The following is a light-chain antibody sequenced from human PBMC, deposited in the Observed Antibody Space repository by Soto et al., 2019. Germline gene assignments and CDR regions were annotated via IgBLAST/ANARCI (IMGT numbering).Light chain of an antibody. Sequence: EIWLTQSPGTLSLSPGETATLSCWASQTVNSDYLAWFQQRPGQAPRLLIYGASTRATGIPARLSGSGYGTELTITISSMQSEDFEVYSCQQYNNWPLTFGGGTKVDIK. V-gene: IGKV3-15*01. J-gene: IGKJ4*01. CDR3: QQYNNWPLT. CDR2: GAS. CDR1: QTVNSD.